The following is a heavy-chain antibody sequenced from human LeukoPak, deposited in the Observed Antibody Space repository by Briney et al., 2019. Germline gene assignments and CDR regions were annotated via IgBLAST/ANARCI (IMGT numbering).Heavy chain of an antibody. CDR1: GYTFSDYF. J-gene: IGHJ4*02. CDR3: ARDGTGVDS. D-gene: IGHD1/OR15-1a*01. V-gene: IGHV1-2*02. CDR2: INANSGGT. Sequence: GASVKVPCKASGYTFSDYFMHWVRQAPGQGLEWMGWINANSGGTIYAQKFQGRVTMTRDTSISTAYMELSRLRSDDTAVYYCARDGTGVDSWGQGTLVIVSS.